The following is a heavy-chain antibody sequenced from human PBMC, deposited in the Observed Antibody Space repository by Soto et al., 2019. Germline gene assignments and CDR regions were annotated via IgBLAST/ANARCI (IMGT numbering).Heavy chain of an antibody. Sequence: QVQLVQSGAEVKKPGASVKVSCKASGYTFTSYGISWVRQAPGQGLEWMGWISAYNGNTNYAQKLQGRVTMTTDTSTSTAYMELRSLRSDDTAVYYCARGVYYDFWSGYFGYFDYWGQGTLVTVSS. D-gene: IGHD3-3*01. V-gene: IGHV1-18*01. CDR3: ARGVYYDFWSGYFGYFDY. CDR1: GYTFTSYG. J-gene: IGHJ4*02. CDR2: ISAYNGNT.